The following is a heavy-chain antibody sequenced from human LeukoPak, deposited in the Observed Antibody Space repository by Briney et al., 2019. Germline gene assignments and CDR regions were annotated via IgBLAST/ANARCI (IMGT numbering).Heavy chain of an antibody. V-gene: IGHV5-51*01. Sequence: GESLKISCKGSGYSFTSYWIGWVRQMPGKGLEWMGIIYPGDSDTRYSPSFQGQVTISADKSISTAHLQWNSLKASDTAMYYCARQEYSSSWSNWFDPWGQGTLVTVSS. CDR3: ARQEYSSSWSNWFDP. J-gene: IGHJ5*02. CDR2: IYPGDSDT. D-gene: IGHD6-13*01. CDR1: GYSFTSYW.